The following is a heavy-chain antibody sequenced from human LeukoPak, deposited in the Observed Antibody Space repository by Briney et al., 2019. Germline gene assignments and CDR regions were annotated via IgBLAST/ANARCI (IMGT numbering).Heavy chain of an antibody. D-gene: IGHD3-22*01. Sequence: ASVKVSCKASGYTFTSYYMHWVRQAPGQGLEWMGIINPSGGSTSYAQKFQGRVTMARDTSTSTVYMELSSLRSEDTAVYYCARDLRNYYDSSGYSETHFDYWGQGTLVTVSS. CDR3: ARDLRNYYDSSGYSETHFDY. CDR2: INPSGGST. V-gene: IGHV1-46*01. CDR1: GYTFTSYY. J-gene: IGHJ4*02.